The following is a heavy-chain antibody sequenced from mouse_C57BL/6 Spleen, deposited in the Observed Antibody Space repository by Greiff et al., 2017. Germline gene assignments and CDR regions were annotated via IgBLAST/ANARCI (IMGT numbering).Heavy chain of an antibody. J-gene: IGHJ1*03. Sequence: QVQLQQSGPGLVQPSQSLSITCTVSGFSLTSYGVHWVRQPPGKGLEWLGVIWSGGSTDYNAAFISRLSIRKDNSKSQVFFKMNSLQADDTAIYYCAKLYYDYDDWYFDVWGTGTTVTVSS. V-gene: IGHV2-4*01. CDR2: IWSGGST. CDR1: GFSLTSYG. CDR3: AKLYYDYDDWYFDV. D-gene: IGHD2-4*01.